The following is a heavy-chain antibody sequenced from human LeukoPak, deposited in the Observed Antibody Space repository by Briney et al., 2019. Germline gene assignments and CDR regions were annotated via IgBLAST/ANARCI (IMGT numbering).Heavy chain of an antibody. J-gene: IGHJ2*01. Sequence: ASVKVSCKASGYTFTNYGMNWVRQAPGQGLEWTGIINPSGGSTSYAQKFQGRVTMTRDTSTSTVYMELSSLRSEDTAVYYCARGDLGINWYFDLWGRGTLVTVSS. D-gene: IGHD3-16*01. V-gene: IGHV1-46*01. CDR2: INPSGGST. CDR1: GYTFTNYG. CDR3: ARGDLGINWYFDL.